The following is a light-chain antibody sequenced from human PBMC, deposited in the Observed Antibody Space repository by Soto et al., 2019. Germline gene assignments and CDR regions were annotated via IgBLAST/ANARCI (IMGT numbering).Light chain of an antibody. CDR2: DVN. CDR1: SSDVGAYNF. J-gene: IGLJ1*01. Sequence: QSALTQPRSVSGSPGQSVTISCTGSSSDVGAYNFASWYQQHPGAAPKLLIHDVNKRPPWVPDRFSASKSGNTASLTISGLQAEDESEYYCCSYAGDYRYVFGSGTQLTVL. V-gene: IGLV2-11*01. CDR3: CSYAGDYRYV.